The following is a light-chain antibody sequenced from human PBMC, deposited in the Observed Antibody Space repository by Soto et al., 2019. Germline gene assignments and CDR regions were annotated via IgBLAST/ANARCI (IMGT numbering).Light chain of an antibody. Sequence: DIQMTQSPSTLSGSVGDRVTITCRASQTISSWLAWYQQKPGKAPKLLIYKASTLKSGVPSRFSGSGSGTEFTLTFSSLQPDDFATYYCQNYNSYSEAFGQGTKVEL. CDR2: KAS. V-gene: IGKV1-5*03. CDR1: QTISSW. J-gene: IGKJ1*01. CDR3: QNYNSYSEA.